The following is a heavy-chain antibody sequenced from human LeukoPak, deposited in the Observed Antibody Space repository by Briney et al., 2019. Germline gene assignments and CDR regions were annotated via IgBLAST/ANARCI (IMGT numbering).Heavy chain of an antibody. CDR3: ARGDRYYYDSSAGKFDY. V-gene: IGHV4-39*02. J-gene: IGHJ4*02. CDR1: GGSISSSSYY. CDR2: IYDSGTI. Sequence: PSETLSLTCTVSGGSISSSSYYWGWIRQPPGKELEWIGNIYDSGTIYYNPSLKSRVTISVDTSKNQLSLKLSSVTAADTAVYYCARGDRYYYDSSAGKFDYWGQGTLVTVSS. D-gene: IGHD3-22*01.